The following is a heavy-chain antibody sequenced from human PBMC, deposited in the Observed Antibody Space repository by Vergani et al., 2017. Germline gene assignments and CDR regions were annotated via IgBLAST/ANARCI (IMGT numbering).Heavy chain of an antibody. CDR3: ARRILDDFWSGYSNYWYFDL. CDR2: ISSSSSYK. D-gene: IGHD3-3*01. Sequence: EVQLVESGGGLVKPGGSLRLSCAASGFTFSSYSMNWVRQAPGKGLEWVSSISSSSSYKYYADSVKGRFTISRDNSKNTLYLQMNSLRSDDTAVYYCARRILDDFWSGYSNYWYFDLWGRGTLVTVSS. J-gene: IGHJ2*01. V-gene: IGHV3-21*04. CDR1: GFTFSSYS.